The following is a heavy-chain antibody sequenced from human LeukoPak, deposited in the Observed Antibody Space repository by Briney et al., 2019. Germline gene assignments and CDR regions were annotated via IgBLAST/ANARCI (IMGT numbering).Heavy chain of an antibody. D-gene: IGHD3-22*01. CDR3: ATLGYHLDS. V-gene: IGHV3-48*03. CDR1: GVDFSAYE. J-gene: IGHJ4*02. Sequence: PGGSLRLSCAASGVDFSAYEMNWVRQAPGKGLEWVSYFAGSDTTTYYADSVKGRFTISRDNAKNSLYLQMNSLRAEDTAVYYCATLGYHLDSWGQGTLVTVSS. CDR2: FAGSDTTT.